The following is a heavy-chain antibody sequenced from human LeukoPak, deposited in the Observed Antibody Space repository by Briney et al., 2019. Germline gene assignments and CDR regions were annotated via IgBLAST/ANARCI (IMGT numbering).Heavy chain of an antibody. CDR3: ARVTSDVSWHNWFDP. CDR1: RDSISSYY. CDR2: IYTSGFT. D-gene: IGHD2-15*01. V-gene: IGHV4-4*07. J-gene: IGHJ5*02. Sequence: SETLSLTCTVSRDSISSYYWSWIRQPAGKGLEWIGRIYTSGFTNYNPSLKSRVTISVDTSKNQFSLKLSSVTGADTAVYYCARVTSDVSWHNWFDPWGQGTLVTVSS.